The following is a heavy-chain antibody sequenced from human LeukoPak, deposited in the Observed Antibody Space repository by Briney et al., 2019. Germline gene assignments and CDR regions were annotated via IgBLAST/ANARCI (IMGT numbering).Heavy chain of an antibody. J-gene: IGHJ6*02. CDR1: GYSFTSYW. Sequence: GESLKISCKGSGYSFTSYWIGWVRQMPGKGLEWMGIIYPGDSDTRYSPSFQGQVTISADKSISTAYLQWSSLKASDTAMYYCARLGGGIQPQYYYYYGMDVWGQGTTVIVSS. CDR2: IYPGDSDT. D-gene: IGHD5-18*01. V-gene: IGHV5-51*01. CDR3: ARLGGGIQPQYYYYYGMDV.